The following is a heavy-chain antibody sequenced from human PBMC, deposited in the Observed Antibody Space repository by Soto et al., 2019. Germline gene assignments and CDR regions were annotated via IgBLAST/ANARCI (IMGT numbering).Heavy chain of an antibody. CDR3: ARDCSSTSCYAYP. Sequence: SVKVSCKASGYTFTSYAISWVRQAPGQGLEWMGGIIPIFGTANYAQKFQGRVTITADKSTSTAYMELSSLRPEDTAVYYCARDCSSTSCYAYPWGQGTLVTVSS. D-gene: IGHD2-2*01. CDR1: GYTFTSYA. CDR2: IIPIFGTA. J-gene: IGHJ5*02. V-gene: IGHV1-69*06.